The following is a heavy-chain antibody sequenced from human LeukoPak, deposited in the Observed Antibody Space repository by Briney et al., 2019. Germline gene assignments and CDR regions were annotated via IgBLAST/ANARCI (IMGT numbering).Heavy chain of an antibody. CDR2: INPNSGDT. CDR3: ARDAPCSGGSCLDY. J-gene: IGHJ4*02. Sequence: ASVKVSCKASGYTLTGYYMHWVRQAPGLGLEWMGWINPNSGDTNYAQKFQGRVSMSRDKSINTAYMELSKMRSDDTAVLYCARDAPCSGGSCLDYWGQGTLVTVSS. D-gene: IGHD2-15*01. V-gene: IGHV1-2*02. CDR1: GYTLTGYY.